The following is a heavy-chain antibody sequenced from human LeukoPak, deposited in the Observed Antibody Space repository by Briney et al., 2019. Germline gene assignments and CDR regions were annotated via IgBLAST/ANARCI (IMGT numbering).Heavy chain of an antibody. CDR3: ARGYCSSTSCPNYYYCYMDV. Sequence: ASVKVSCKASGYTFTSYDINWVRQATGQGLEWMGWMNPNSGNTGYAQKFQGGVTMTRNTSISTAYMELSSLRSEDAAVYYCARGYCSSTSCPNYYYCYMDVWGKGTTVTVSS. CDR2: MNPNSGNT. CDR1: GYTFTSYD. D-gene: IGHD2-2*01. V-gene: IGHV1-8*01. J-gene: IGHJ6*03.